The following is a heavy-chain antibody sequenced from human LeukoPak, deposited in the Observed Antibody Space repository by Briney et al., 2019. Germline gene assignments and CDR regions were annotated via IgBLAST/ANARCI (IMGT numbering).Heavy chain of an antibody. Sequence: ASVKVSCKASGYTFADHYIHWVRQAPGQGFEWMGWINPNIGGTDYAQKFQDRIALTSYTSISTVYMELNRLESDDTALYYCARDLATIDGIAWYYFENWGQGTLVTVS. CDR1: GYTFADHY. D-gene: IGHD5-12*01. J-gene: IGHJ4*02. CDR2: INPNIGGT. V-gene: IGHV1-2*02. CDR3: ARDLATIDGIAWYYFEN.